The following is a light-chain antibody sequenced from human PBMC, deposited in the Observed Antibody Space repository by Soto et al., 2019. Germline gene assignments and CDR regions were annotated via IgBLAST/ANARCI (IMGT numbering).Light chain of an antibody. V-gene: IGKV1-5*01. Sequence: DIQMTQSPSTLSASVGDRVTITCRASQRIRSWLAWYQQKPGKAPKPLIYDAPSFETGVPSRLSGRGSGTEFPLPITRLQPDDFATYSCQHYNSYSFGPGTKVDIK. J-gene: IGKJ1*01. CDR2: DAP. CDR3: QHYNSYS. CDR1: QRIRSW.